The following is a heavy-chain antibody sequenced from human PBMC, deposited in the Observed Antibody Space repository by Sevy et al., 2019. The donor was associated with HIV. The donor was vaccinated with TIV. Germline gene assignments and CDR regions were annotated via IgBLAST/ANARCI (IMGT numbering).Heavy chain of an antibody. CDR2: ISWDAKKT. CDR3: AKDIPCYSGFDH. Sequence: GGSLRLSCAASGFTFDDYTMHWVRQVPGKGLEWVSLISWDAKKTDYADSVEGRFTVSRDNRKNSLYLQMNSLRSEETALYFCAKDIPCYSGFDHWGQGTLVTVSS. J-gene: IGHJ4*02. D-gene: IGHD3-10*01. V-gene: IGHV3-43*01. CDR1: GFTFDDYT.